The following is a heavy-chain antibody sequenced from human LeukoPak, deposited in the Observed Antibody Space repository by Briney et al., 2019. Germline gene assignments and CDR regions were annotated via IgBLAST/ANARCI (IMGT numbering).Heavy chain of an antibody. CDR3: ARGCSGGSCYESKFDP. V-gene: IGHV3-23*01. CDR2: ISGSGGST. J-gene: IGHJ5*02. D-gene: IGHD2-15*01. CDR1: GFTFSSYA. Sequence: PGGSLRLSCAASGFTFSSYAMSWVRQAPGKGLEWVSAISGSGGSTYYADSAKGRFTISRDNAKNSLYLQMNSLRAEDTAVYYCARGCSGGSCYESKFDPWGQGTLVTVSS.